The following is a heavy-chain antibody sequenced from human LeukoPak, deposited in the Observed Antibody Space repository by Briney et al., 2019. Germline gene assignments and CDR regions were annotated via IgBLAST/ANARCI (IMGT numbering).Heavy chain of an antibody. J-gene: IGHJ5*02. CDR3: ARDIVAYCSSTSCHTYNWFDP. D-gene: IGHD2-2*01. CDR1: GYTFTDYY. CDR2: ISAYNGNT. Sequence: SVKVSCKASGYTFTDYYINWVRQAPGQGLEWMGWISAYNGNTNYAQKLQGRVTMTTDTSTSTAYMELRSLRSDDTAVYYCARDIVAYCSSTSCHTYNWFDPWGQGTLVTVSS. V-gene: IGHV1-18*04.